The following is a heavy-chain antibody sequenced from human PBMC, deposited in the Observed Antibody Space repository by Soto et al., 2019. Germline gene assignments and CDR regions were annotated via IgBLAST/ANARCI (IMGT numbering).Heavy chain of an antibody. CDR2: ISGSGGST. CDR3: AKDSGSYSYNWFDP. J-gene: IGHJ5*02. D-gene: IGHD1-26*01. V-gene: IGHV3-23*01. CDR1: GFTFRSYA. Sequence: EVQLLESGGCLVQPGGSLRLSCAASGFTFRSYAMSWVRQAPGKRLEWVSAISGSGGSTYYADSVKGRFTISRDNSKNTRSLQMNSLRAEDTAVYYCAKDSGSYSYNWFDPWGQGTLVTVSS.